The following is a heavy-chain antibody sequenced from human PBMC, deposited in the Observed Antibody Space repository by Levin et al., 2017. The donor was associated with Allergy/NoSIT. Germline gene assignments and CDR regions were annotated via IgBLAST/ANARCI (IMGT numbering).Heavy chain of an antibody. CDR2: IKSKTDGETT. V-gene: IGHV3-15*01. Sequence: GGSLRLSCAASGFTFSNAWMNWVRQAPGKGLEWVGRIKSKTDGETTDYAAPVRGRFTISRDDPENTLYLHMNSLKTEDTAVYYCATPGVPPPGTRGRFDYWGQGTQVTVSS. CDR1: GFTFSNAW. D-gene: IGHD6-13*01. CDR3: ATPGVPPPGTRGRFDY. J-gene: IGHJ4*02.